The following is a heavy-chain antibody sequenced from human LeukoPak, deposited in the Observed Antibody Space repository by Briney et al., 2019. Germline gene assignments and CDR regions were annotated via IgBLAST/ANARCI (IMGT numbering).Heavy chain of an antibody. D-gene: IGHD6-6*01. V-gene: IGHV4-31*03. Sequence: SETLSLTCTVSGGSISSGGYYWSWIRQHPGKGLEWIGYIYYSGSTYYNPSLKSRVTISVDTSKNQFSLKLSSVTAADTAMYYCARKMTSIAARPPYYYYYYMDVWGKGTTVTVSS. CDR3: ARKMTSIAARPPYYYYYYMDV. J-gene: IGHJ6*03. CDR1: GGSISSGGYY. CDR2: IYYSGST.